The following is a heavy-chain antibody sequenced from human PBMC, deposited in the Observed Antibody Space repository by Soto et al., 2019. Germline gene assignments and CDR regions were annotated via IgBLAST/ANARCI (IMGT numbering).Heavy chain of an antibody. J-gene: IGHJ5*02. D-gene: IGHD4-17*01. CDR2: ISYDGNNQ. CDR3: ANDHLPTTVTTPGFDP. Sequence: QVQLVGSGGGVVQPGRSLRLSCEASGFTFSDYGMHWVRQVPGKGLEWVAVISYDGNNQYYADSVKGRFTISRDNSKNTRYLQMNSLRAEDTAMYYCANDHLPTTVTTPGFDPWGQGALVTVSS. V-gene: IGHV3-30*18. CDR1: GFTFSDYG.